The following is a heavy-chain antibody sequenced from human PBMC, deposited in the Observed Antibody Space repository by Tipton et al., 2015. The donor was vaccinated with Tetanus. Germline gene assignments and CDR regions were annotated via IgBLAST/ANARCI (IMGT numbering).Heavy chain of an antibody. J-gene: IGHJ4*02. D-gene: IGHD3-10*01. CDR3: ARGPMVRGVTRFDY. CDR1: GGSVSSGSYY. CDR2: INHSGST. Sequence: TLSLTCTVSGGSVSSGSYYWSWIRQPPGKGLEWIGEINHSGSTNYNPSLKSRVTISVDTSKNQFSLKLSSVTAADTAVYYCARGPMVRGVTRFDYWGQGTLVTVSS. V-gene: IGHV4-39*07.